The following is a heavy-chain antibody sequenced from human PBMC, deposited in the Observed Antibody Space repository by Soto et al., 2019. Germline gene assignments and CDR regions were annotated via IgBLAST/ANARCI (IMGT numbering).Heavy chain of an antibody. CDR1: GASIYDFY. D-gene: IGHD3-10*01. V-gene: IGHV4-59*01. Sequence: QVQLQESGPGLVKPSETLSLTCTVSGASIYDFYWSWIRQPPEGGLEWVAYIYHNGNTNYNPSLMNRVAISLDTSRSQFSLTLNAVTAADTAVDYCAREKSGSPGDYWGQGVLVTVSS. CDR2: IYHNGNT. J-gene: IGHJ4*02. CDR3: AREKSGSPGDY.